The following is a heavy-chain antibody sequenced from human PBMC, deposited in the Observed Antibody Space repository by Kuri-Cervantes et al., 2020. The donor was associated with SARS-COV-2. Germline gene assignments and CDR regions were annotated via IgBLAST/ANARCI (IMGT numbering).Heavy chain of an antibody. Sequence: ASVKVSCKASGYTFTGYYMHWVRQAPGQGLEWMGWINPNSGGTNYAQKFQGRVTMTRDTSISTAYMELSRLRSDDTAVYYCARDSPFSQLGGLLHYWGQGTLVTVSS. D-gene: IGHD6-6*01. CDR3: ARDSPFSQLGGLLHY. CDR1: GYTFTGYY. V-gene: IGHV1-2*02. CDR2: INPNSGGT. J-gene: IGHJ4*02.